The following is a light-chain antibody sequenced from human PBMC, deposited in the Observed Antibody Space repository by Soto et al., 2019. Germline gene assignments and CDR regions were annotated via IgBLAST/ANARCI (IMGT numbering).Light chain of an antibody. CDR2: EVS. J-gene: IGLJ2*01. V-gene: IGLV2-14*01. Sequence: QSALTQPASVSGSPGQSITISCTGTSSDVGGYNYVSWYQQHPGKAPKLIIYEVSNRPSAISNRFSGSKSGNTASLTISGLQAEDEADYYCSSYTSSSTRVFGGGTKLTVL. CDR3: SSYTSSSTRV. CDR1: SSDVGGYNY.